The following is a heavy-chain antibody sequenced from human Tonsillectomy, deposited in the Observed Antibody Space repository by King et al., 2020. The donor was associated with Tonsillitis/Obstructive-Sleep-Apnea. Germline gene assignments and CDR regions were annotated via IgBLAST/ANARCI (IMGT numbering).Heavy chain of an antibody. Sequence: QLVQSGGGLVQPGRSLRLSCTASGFTFGDYAISWVRQAPGKGLEWVGFIRSKAYGGTTEYAASVKGRFTFSRDDSKTIAYLQMNSLKNEDTAVYFCTRGSNYFDSRGYYYDWYFDLWGRGTLVTVSS. V-gene: IGHV3-49*04. CDR2: IRSKAYGGTT. D-gene: IGHD3-22*01. CDR1: GFTFGDYA. J-gene: IGHJ2*01. CDR3: TRGSNYFDSRGYYYDWYFDL.